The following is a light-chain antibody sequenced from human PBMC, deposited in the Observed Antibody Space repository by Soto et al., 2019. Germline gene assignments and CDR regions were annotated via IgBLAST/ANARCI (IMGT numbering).Light chain of an antibody. CDR3: QQYDTSYFT. CDR1: QNISSKS. CDR2: GAS. Sequence: EIVLTQSPGTLSLSPGERATLSCRAGQNISSKSLAWYQQKPGQAPRLLIYGASSRAADVPDRFSGGGSGTDFTLTVNRLESEDFAVYYCQQYDTSYFTFGPGTRVDMK. V-gene: IGKV3-20*01. J-gene: IGKJ3*01.